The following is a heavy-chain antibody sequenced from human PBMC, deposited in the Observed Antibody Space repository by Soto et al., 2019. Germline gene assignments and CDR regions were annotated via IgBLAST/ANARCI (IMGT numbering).Heavy chain of an antibody. CDR3: ARVIVTGYFDWLDP. D-gene: IGHD3-9*01. CDR2: LDHQGYS. CDR1: GAPITSNY. J-gene: IGHJ5*02. V-gene: IGHV4-59*01. Sequence: SETLSLTCSVSGAPITSNYWTWIRQPPGKGLEWIGYLDHQGYSNYSPSLRSRVSMSIDTSKNQLSLKVHSVTAADTVVYYCARVIVTGYFDWLDPWGQGNLVTVSS.